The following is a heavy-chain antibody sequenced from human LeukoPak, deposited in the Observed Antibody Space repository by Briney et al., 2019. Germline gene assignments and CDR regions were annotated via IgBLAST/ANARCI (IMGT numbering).Heavy chain of an antibody. CDR3: ASHYYDSSGYPRDYYYYGMDV. CDR1: GGSISSGGYY. D-gene: IGHD3-22*01. CDR2: IYYSGST. V-gene: IGHV4-31*03. J-gene: IGHJ6*02. Sequence: SETLSLTCTVSGGSISSGGYYWSWIRQHPGTGLEWIGYIYYSGSTYYNPSLKSRVTISVDTSKNQFSLKLSSVTAADTAVYYCASHYYDSSGYPRDYYYYGMDVWGQGTTVTVSS.